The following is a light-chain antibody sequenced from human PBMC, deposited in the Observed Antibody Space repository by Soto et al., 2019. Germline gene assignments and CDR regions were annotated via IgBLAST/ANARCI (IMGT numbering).Light chain of an antibody. V-gene: IGKV3-20*01. CDR1: QSVSSSY. CDR2: GAS. CDR3: QQYGSSLWT. J-gene: IGKJ1*01. Sequence: EIVLTQSPGTLSLSPGERATLSCRASQSVSSSYLAWYQQKPGQAPRLLIYGASSRATGMPDRFSGSGSGTDFTLTISRLEPEDFAGYYCQQYGSSLWTFGQGTKVEIK.